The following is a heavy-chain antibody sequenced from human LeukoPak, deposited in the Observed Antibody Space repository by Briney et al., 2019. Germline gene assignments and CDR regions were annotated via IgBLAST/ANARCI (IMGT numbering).Heavy chain of an antibody. J-gene: IGHJ4*02. CDR3: ASIDGYSDYYFDY. V-gene: IGHV4-30-4*08. CDR2: IYYSGST. D-gene: IGHD5-24*01. Sequence: SETLSLTXTVSGGSISSGDYYWSWIRQPPGKGLEWIGYIYYSGSTYYNPSLKSRVTISVDTSKNQFSLKLSSVTAADTAVYYCASIDGYSDYYFDYWGQGTLVTVSS. CDR1: GGSISSGDYY.